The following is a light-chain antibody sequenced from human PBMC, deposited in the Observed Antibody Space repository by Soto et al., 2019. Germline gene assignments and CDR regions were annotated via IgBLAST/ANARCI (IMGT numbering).Light chain of an antibody. CDR2: RND. CDR3: SAWDDSLKGVV. J-gene: IGLJ2*01. CDR1: SFNIGSNA. Sequence: QSVLTQPPSASRTPGQRVTISCSGSSFNIGSNAVNWYQQLPGTAPKLLIYRNDQRPSGVPDRFSGSKSGTSASLAISGLQSEDEADYYCSAWDDSLKGVVFGGGTQLTV. V-gene: IGLV1-44*01.